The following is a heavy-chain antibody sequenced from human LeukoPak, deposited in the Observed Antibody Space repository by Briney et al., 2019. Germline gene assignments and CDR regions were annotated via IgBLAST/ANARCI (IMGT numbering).Heavy chain of an antibody. J-gene: IGHJ5*02. V-gene: IGHV4-39*01. Sequence: SETLSLTCTVSARSISSSSYYWGWIRQPPGKGLEWIGSIYYSGSTYYNPSLKSRFTISVDTSKNQFSLKLSSVTAADTAVYYCHFEDYYDSSGYIPWGQGTLVTVSS. CDR2: IYYSGST. CDR3: HFEDYYDSSGYIP. D-gene: IGHD3-22*01. CDR1: ARSISSSSYY.